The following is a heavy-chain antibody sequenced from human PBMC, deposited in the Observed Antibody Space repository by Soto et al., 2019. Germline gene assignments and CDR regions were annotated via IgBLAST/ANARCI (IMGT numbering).Heavy chain of an antibody. CDR1: GYTFISYG. CDR2: ISAYNGNT. V-gene: IGHV1-18*01. CDR3: ARDFRAGIYYGSGSSVDY. J-gene: IGHJ4*02. D-gene: IGHD3-10*01. Sequence: QVQLVQSGAEVKKPGASVKVSCKASGYTFISYGISWVRQAPGQGLEWMGCISAYNGNTKYAQKVQDRVTMTTDTSTSTAYMELRSLRSDDTAVYYCARDFRAGIYYGSGSSVDYWGQGTLVTVSS.